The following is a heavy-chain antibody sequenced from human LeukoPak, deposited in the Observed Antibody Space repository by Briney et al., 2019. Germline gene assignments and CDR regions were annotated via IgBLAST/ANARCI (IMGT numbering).Heavy chain of an antibody. CDR3: AGDSGPYYYDSSGYPGDY. D-gene: IGHD3-22*01. Sequence: ASVKVSCKTSGYTFTSYGISWVRQAPGQGLEWMGIINPSGGSTSYAQKFQGRVTMTRDTSTSTVYMELSSLRSEDTAVYYCAGDSGPYYYDSSGYPGDYWGQGTLVTVSS. CDR2: INPSGGST. CDR1: GYTFTSYG. V-gene: IGHV1-46*01. J-gene: IGHJ4*02.